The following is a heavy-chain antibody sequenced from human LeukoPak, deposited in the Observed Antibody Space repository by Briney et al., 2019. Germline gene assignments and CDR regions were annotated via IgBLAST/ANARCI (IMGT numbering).Heavy chain of an antibody. V-gene: IGHV3-11*01. D-gene: IGHD3-10*01. Sequence: GGSLRLSCAVSGFTFSDYYMSWIRQAPGKGLEWVSYISSSGSTKYYADSVKGRFTISRDNAKNSYLQMNSLRVEDTAVYYCARDGHAYGRGSPHYWGQGTLVTVSS. CDR1: GFTFSDYY. CDR2: ISSSGSTK. J-gene: IGHJ4*02. CDR3: ARDGHAYGRGSPHY.